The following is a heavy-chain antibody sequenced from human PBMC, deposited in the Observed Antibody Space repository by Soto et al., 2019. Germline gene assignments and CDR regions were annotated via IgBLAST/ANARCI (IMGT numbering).Heavy chain of an antibody. CDR2: INDRGAI. CDR1: GGSFSGYY. V-gene: IGHV4-34*01. CDR3: ARESHDILTGPPWVWYFDL. D-gene: IGHD3-9*01. Sequence: QVQLQQWGAGPLRPLETLSLTCGVYGGSFSGYYWAWIRQSPGKGLEWIGEINDRGAINYNPSLKSRVRISVDKSKNHYSLNLRSVTAADTAVYYCARESHDILTGPPWVWYFDLWGRGTLVTVSS. J-gene: IGHJ2*01.